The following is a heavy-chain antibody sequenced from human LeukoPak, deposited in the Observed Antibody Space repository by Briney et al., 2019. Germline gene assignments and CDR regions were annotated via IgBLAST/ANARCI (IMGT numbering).Heavy chain of an antibody. Sequence: GGSLRLSCAASGFTFSTNSMNWVRQAPGQGLDWVSSISSRSTYIYYADSMKGRFTISRDNTKNSLYLQMNSLRAEDTAVYYCARGVGCSGGSCYFNYWGQGTLVTVSS. CDR3: ARGVGCSGGSCYFNY. V-gene: IGHV3-21*01. CDR2: ISSRSTYI. CDR1: GFTFSTNS. J-gene: IGHJ4*02. D-gene: IGHD2-15*01.